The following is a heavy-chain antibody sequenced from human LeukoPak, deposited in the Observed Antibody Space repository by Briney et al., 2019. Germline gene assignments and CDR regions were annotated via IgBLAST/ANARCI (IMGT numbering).Heavy chain of an antibody. D-gene: IGHD4-17*01. Sequence: GGSLRLSCAASGFTFSSYAMSWVRQAPGKGLEWVSAISGSGGSTYYADSVKGRFTISRDNSKNTLYLQMNSLRAEDTAVYYCAKDLGDYGYYNIYGRDVWAKGPTAPVSS. CDR2: ISGSGGST. CDR1: GFTFSSYA. J-gene: IGHJ6*04. CDR3: AKDLGDYGYYNIYGRDV. V-gene: IGHV3-23*01.